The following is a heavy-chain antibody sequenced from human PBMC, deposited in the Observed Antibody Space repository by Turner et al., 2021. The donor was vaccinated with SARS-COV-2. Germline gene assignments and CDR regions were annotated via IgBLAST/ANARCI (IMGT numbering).Heavy chain of an antibody. V-gene: IGHV3-33*01. D-gene: IGHD5-12*01. J-gene: IGHJ4*03. Sequence: QVQLVECGGGVVQTGRFLRPSCAVSGFTFRSCGMHWVRQAPGRGLEWVAVICYDGSNKYYADSVKGRFTISRDNSKNTLYLQMNSLRAEDTGVYYCARDGGYSGYACFDYWGQGTLVTVSS. CDR2: ICYDGSNK. CDR3: ARDGGYSGYACFDY. CDR1: GFTFRSCG.